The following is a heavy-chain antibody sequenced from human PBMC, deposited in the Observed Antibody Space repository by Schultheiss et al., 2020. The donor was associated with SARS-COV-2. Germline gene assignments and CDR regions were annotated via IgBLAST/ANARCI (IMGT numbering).Heavy chain of an antibody. CDR2: IYYSGST. Sequence: SETLSLTCTVSGGSISSYYWSWIRQPAGKGLEWIGRIYYSGSTYYNPSLKSRVTISLDTSKNQLSLKLNSVTAADTAVYYCARDGAAAGTLAYYYYGMDVRGQGTTVTVSS. CDR1: GGSISSYY. J-gene: IGHJ6*02. CDR3: ARDGAAAGTLAYYYYGMDV. V-gene: IGHV4-4*07. D-gene: IGHD6-13*01.